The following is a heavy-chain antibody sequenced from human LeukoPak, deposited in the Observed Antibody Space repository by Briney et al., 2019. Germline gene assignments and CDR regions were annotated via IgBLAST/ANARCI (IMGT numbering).Heavy chain of an antibody. CDR2: IYHSGST. Sequence: KPSGTLSLTCAVSGDSISSSNWWSWVRQPPGKGLEWIGEIYHSGSTNYNPSLKSRVTISVDTSKNQFSLKLSAVTAADTAMYYCARVKYSYGRAADYWGQGTLVTVSS. J-gene: IGHJ4*02. D-gene: IGHD5-18*01. CDR1: GDSISSSNW. V-gene: IGHV4-4*02. CDR3: ARVKYSYGRAADY.